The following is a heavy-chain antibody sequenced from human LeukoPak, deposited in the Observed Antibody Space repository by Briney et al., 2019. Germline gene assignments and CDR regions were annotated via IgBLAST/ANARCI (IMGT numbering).Heavy chain of an antibody. J-gene: IGHJ4*02. CDR2: INHSGST. Sequence: PSETLSLTCAVYGGSFSGYYWSWIRQPPGKGLEWIGEINHSGSTNYNPSLKSRVTISVDTSKNQFSLKLSSVTAADTAVYYCASTGYSYVFDYGGQGTLVTVPS. CDR3: ASTGYSYVFDY. V-gene: IGHV4-34*01. D-gene: IGHD5-18*01. CDR1: GGSFSGYY.